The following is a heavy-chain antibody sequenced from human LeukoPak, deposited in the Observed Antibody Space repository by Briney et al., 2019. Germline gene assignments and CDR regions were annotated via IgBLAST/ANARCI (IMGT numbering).Heavy chain of an antibody. D-gene: IGHD3-3*01. CDR1: GFTISSYA. CDR3: ATSKLEWLFNFYY. CDR2: IRQDGNEK. J-gene: IGHJ4*02. V-gene: IGHV3-7*03. Sequence: GGSLRLSCAASGFTISSYAMSWVRQAPGKGLEWVANIRQDGNEKYYVDSVKGRFIISRDNAKNSLYLQINSLRAEDTAVYFCATSKLEWLFNFYYWGQGTLVTVSS.